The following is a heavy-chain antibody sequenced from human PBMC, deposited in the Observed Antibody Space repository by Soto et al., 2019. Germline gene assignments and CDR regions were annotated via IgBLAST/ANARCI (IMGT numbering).Heavy chain of an antibody. V-gene: IGHV3-66*01. J-gene: IGHJ4*02. CDR3: ARWTAVSGLDY. Sequence: GGSLRLSCAASGFTVSSNYMSWVRQAPGKGLEWVSVLYSGGTKNYADSVKGRFTISRDNSKNTLYLQMNSLRADDTAVYYCARWTAVSGLDYWGQGTLVTVSS. CDR2: LYSGGTK. D-gene: IGHD6-19*01. CDR1: GFTVSSNY.